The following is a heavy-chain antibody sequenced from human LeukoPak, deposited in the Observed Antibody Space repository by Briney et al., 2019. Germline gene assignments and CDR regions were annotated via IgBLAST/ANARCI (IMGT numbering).Heavy chain of an antibody. CDR1: GYNFTDYW. CDR3: ARGDRFLEWLLDY. J-gene: IGHJ4*02. CDR2: IFPDDSDT. Sequence: GDSLKISCKGTGYNFTDYWIGWVRQMPGKGLEWMRIIFPDDSDTRYSPSFHGQVTISADRSISTAYLQWSSLKASDTAMYYCARGDRFLEWLLDYWGQGTLVTVSS. V-gene: IGHV5-51*01. D-gene: IGHD3-3*01.